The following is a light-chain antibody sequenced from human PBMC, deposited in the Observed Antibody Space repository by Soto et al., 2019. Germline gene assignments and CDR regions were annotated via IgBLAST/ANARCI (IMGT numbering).Light chain of an antibody. CDR3: QHQRP. V-gene: IGKV3-20*01. Sequence: EIVLTQSPGTLSLSPGERATLSCRASQSVTNDYLAWYQQKPGQAPRLLMYATSTRAPGIPDRFSGSGSGTDFTLTINRLEPEDFAVYYCQHQRPLDQGTRV. J-gene: IGKJ1*01. CDR2: ATS. CDR1: QSVTNDY.